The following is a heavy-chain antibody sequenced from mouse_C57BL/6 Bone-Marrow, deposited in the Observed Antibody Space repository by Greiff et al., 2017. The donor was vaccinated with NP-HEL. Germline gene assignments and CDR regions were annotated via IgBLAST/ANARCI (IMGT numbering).Heavy chain of an antibody. V-gene: IGHV1-69*01. CDR3: ARRRAYYSNYVYAMDY. Sequence: QVQLQQPGAELVMPGASVKLSCKAPGYTFTSYWMHWVKQRPGQGLEWIGEIDPSDSYTNYNQKFKGKSTLTVDKSSSTAYMQLSSLTSEDSAVYYCARRRAYYSNYVYAMDYWGQGTSVTVSS. D-gene: IGHD2-5*01. CDR1: GYTFTSYW. CDR2: IDPSDSYT. J-gene: IGHJ4*01.